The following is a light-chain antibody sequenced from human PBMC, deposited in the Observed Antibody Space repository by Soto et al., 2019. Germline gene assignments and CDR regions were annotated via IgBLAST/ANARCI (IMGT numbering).Light chain of an antibody. Sequence: IVLTQSPGTLSLSPGESATLSCRASQTVTDSYLAWYQQTPGQAPRLLIYDTSNRAAGVPNRFRGTGSGTDFTLSVSRVEPEDFAVYYCQQYCGSFSVGGGTKVEI. CDR3: QQYCGSFS. CDR1: QTVTDSY. CDR2: DTS. V-gene: IGKV3-20*01. J-gene: IGKJ4*01.